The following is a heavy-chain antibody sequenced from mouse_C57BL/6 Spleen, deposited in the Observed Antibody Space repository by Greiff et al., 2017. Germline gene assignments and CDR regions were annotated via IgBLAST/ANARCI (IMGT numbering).Heavy chain of an antibody. CDR3: ARGDGAY. Sequence: VQLQQSGPELVKPGASVKISCKASGYTFTDYYMNWVKQSHGKSLEWIGDINPNNGGTSYNQKFKGKATLTVDKSSSTAYMEHRGLTAEDSAVYYCARGDGAYWGQGTLVTVSA. CDR1: GYTFTDYY. V-gene: IGHV1-26*01. J-gene: IGHJ3*01. CDR2: INPNNGGT. D-gene: IGHD3-3*01.